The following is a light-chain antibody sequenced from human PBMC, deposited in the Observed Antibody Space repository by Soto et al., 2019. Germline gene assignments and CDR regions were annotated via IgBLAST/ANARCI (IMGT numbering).Light chain of an antibody. J-gene: IGKJ1*01. V-gene: IGKV3-15*01. Sequence: EIVLTQSPVNLSVSPGERVTLSCRASQYVSSHFAWYQQKPGQAPRLISSGVSTRATGVPARFSGSGSGTEFTLTINSLQSEDFAVYYCHQYHYWWTFGQGTRVKIK. CDR3: HQYHYWWT. CDR2: GVS. CDR1: QYVSSH.